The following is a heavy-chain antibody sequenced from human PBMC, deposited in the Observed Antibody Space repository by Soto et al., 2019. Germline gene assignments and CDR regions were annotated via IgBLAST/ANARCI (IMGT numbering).Heavy chain of an antibody. CDR2: IDPSDSYT. CDR1: GYSFTSYW. D-gene: IGHD3-22*01. Sequence: GESLKISCKGSGYSFTSYWISWVRQMPGKGLEWMGRIDPSDSYTNYSPSFQGHVTISADKSISTAYLQWSSLKASDTAMYYFARHSDYYDSSGYVLLRWGQGTLVTVSS. V-gene: IGHV5-10-1*01. J-gene: IGHJ4*02. CDR3: ARHSDYYDSSGYVLLR.